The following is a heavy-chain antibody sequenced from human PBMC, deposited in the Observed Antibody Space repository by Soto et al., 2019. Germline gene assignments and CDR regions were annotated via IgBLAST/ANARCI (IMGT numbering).Heavy chain of an antibody. V-gene: IGHV2-5*02. CDR3: ARLTDLYSMFDF. CDR1: GFSLSTSEAG. D-gene: IGHD4-4*01. Sequence: SGPTLVNPTQPLTLTCNFSGFSLSTSEAGVGWIRQPPGKALELLGIIYWDDDKRYSPLLNKRLTITNDTSKNQVVLTMTNMDSVDTGTYYCARLTDLYSMFDFWGQGTLVTVSS. J-gene: IGHJ4*02. CDR2: IYWDDDK.